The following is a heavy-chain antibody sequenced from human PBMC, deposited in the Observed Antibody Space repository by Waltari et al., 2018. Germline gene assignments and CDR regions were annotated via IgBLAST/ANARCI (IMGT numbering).Heavy chain of an antibody. Sequence: QVQLVQSGAEVKKPGSSVKVSCKASGGSFSTYTISWVRQAPGQGLGDMGGITLECRKTHDEEKFKGVVSITADEVTTTVYMEFKTLKHEDTAIYFCAKGESMVQWGGGYYGLDVWGQGTSVAVVS. CDR2: ITLECRKT. CDR1: GGSFSTYT. D-gene: IGHD3-10*01. V-gene: IGHV1-69*13. J-gene: IGHJ6*01. CDR3: AKGESMVQWGGGYYGLDV.